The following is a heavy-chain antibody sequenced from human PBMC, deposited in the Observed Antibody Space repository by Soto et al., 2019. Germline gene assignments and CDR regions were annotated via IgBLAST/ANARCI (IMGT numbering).Heavy chain of an antibody. J-gene: IGHJ4*02. V-gene: IGHV3-30-3*01. CDR1: GFNFNLHA. Sequence: QVQLMESGGGWGRYGGSLVLSWAAPGFNFNLHALPWIRQAPGGGLEWVAVMSPGGNSHYYADSVKGRFTISRDTSKSTLYLQMTSLRPEDTAVYYCASGAAFYYDTSRYWGQGTLVTVSS. CDR2: MSPGGNSH. D-gene: IGHD3-22*01. CDR3: ASGAAFYYDTSRY.